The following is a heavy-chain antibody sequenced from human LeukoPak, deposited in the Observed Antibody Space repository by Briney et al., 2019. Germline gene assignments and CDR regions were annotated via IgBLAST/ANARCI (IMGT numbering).Heavy chain of an antibody. CDR3: ARGGQGYDLNWFDP. J-gene: IGHJ5*02. CDR2: ISYDGSNK. CDR1: GFTFSSYT. Sequence: PGGSLRLSCAASGFTFSSYTIHWVRQAPGKGLEWVTIISYDGSNKYYADSVKGRFTISRDNSKNTLYLQMNSLRAEDTAVYYCARGGQGYDLNWFDPWSQGTLVTVSS. D-gene: IGHD3-3*01. V-gene: IGHV3-30-3*01.